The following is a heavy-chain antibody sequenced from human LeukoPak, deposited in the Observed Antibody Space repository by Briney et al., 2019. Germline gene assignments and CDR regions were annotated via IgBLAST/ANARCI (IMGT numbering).Heavy chain of an antibody. CDR2: MNPNSGNT. D-gene: IGHD5/OR15-5a*01. Sequence: ASVKVSCKASGYTFTSYDINWVRQATGQGLEWMGWMNPNSGNTGYAQKFQGRVTITTNTSISTAYMELSSLRSEDTAVYYCARGSSTYYFDYWGQGTLVTVSS. V-gene: IGHV1-8*03. J-gene: IGHJ4*02. CDR3: ARGSSTYYFDY. CDR1: GYTFTSYD.